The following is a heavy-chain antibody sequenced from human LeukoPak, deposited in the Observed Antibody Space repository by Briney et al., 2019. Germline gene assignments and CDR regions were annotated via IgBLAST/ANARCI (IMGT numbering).Heavy chain of an antibody. D-gene: IGHD2/OR15-2a*01. V-gene: IGHV4-59*11. CDR1: GGSISNHY. CDR2: IFHSGRT. J-gene: IGHJ4*02. CDR3: ARANIDFTYYFDY. Sequence: SETLSLTCTVSGGSISNHYWTWIRQPPGKGLEWIGYIFHSGRTNYNPSLKSRVTISVDPSKTQFSLKLSSVTAADTAVYYCARANIDFTYYFDYWGQGTLVTVSS.